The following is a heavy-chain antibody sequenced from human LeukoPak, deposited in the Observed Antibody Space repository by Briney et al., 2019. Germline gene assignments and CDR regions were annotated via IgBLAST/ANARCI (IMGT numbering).Heavy chain of an antibody. CDR3: ARNYYDSSGYLVDI. V-gene: IGHV4-4*07. J-gene: IGHJ3*02. D-gene: IGHD3-22*01. CDR1: GGSISSYY. Sequence: PSETLSLTCTVSGGSISSYYWSWIRQPAGKGLEWIGRIYTSGSTNYNPSLKSRVTMSVDTSKNQFSLKLSSVTAADTAVYYCARNYYDSSGYLVDIWGQGTMVTVSS. CDR2: IYTSGST.